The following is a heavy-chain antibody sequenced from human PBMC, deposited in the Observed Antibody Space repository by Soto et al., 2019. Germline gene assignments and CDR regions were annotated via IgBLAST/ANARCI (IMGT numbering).Heavy chain of an antibody. CDR2: IDPNSGGT. D-gene: IGHD2-15*01. CDR1: GYTFTDFY. Sequence: ASVKVSCKVSGYTFTDFYIHWVRQAPGQGLEWMGWIDPNSGGTKAAQKFQGRVTMPRDTSITTAYIELRRLTSDDTAVYYCVRDLLGNVVCVPPPWGQGTQVTVSS. CDR3: VRDLLGNVVCVPPP. J-gene: IGHJ5*02. V-gene: IGHV1-2*02.